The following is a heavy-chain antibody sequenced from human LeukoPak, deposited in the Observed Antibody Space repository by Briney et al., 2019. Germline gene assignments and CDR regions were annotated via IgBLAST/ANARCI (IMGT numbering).Heavy chain of an antibody. CDR3: ARVRMDILTGYYMDY. V-gene: IGHV1-69*13. Sequence: EASVKVSCKASGGTFSSYAISWVRQAPGQGLEWMGGIIPIFGTANYAQRFQGRVTITADESTSTAYMELSSLRSEDTAVYYCARVRMDILTGYYMDYWGQGTLVTVSS. CDR1: GGTFSSYA. CDR2: IIPIFGTA. D-gene: IGHD3-9*01. J-gene: IGHJ4*02.